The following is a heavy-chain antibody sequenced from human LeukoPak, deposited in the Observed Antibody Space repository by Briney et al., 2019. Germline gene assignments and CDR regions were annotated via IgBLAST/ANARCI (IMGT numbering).Heavy chain of an antibody. D-gene: IGHD3-10*01. V-gene: IGHV1-2*02. J-gene: IGHJ4*02. CDR3: ARFRAGVGEPYGDY. CDR1: GYTFTSYG. Sequence: ASVKVSCKASGYTFTSYGISWVRQAPGQGLEWMGWINPNSGGTNYAQKFQGRVTMTRDTSISTAYMELSSLRSDDTAIYYCARFRAGVGEPYGDYWGQGTLVTVSS. CDR2: INPNSGGT.